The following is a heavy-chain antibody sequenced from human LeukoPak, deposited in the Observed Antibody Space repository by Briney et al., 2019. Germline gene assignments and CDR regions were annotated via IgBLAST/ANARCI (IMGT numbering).Heavy chain of an antibody. D-gene: IGHD6-19*01. Sequence: GGSLRLSCAASGFTFSSYAMSWVRQAPGKGLEWVSAISGSGGSSYYADSVKGRFTISRDNSKNTLYLQMNSLRAEDTAVYYCAKDRPRQWLVSGYFDYWGQGTLVTVSS. J-gene: IGHJ4*02. CDR1: GFTFSSYA. CDR2: ISGSGGSS. V-gene: IGHV3-23*01. CDR3: AKDRPRQWLVSGYFDY.